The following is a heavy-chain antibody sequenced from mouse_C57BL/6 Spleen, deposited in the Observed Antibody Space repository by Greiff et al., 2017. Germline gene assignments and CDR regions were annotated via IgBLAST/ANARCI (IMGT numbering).Heavy chain of an antibody. J-gene: IGHJ2*01. CDR2: IYPRSGNT. V-gene: IGHV1-81*01. CDR3: ARARSTTVVAPFDY. Sequence: QVQLQQSGAELARPGASVKLSCKASGYTFTSYGISWVKQRTGQGLEWIGEIYPRSGNTYYNEKFKGKATLTADKSSSTAYMELRRLTSEDSAVYFGARARSTTVVAPFDYWGQGTTLTVSS. CDR1: GYTFTSYG. D-gene: IGHD1-1*01.